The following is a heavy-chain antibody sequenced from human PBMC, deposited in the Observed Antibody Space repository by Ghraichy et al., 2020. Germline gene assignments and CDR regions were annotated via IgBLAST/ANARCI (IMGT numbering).Heavy chain of an antibody. D-gene: IGHD3-22*01. V-gene: IGHV2-5*01. CDR3: AHDLRHDYYDSSGYYLSTANWFDP. CDR2: IYWNDDK. J-gene: IGHJ5*02. CDR1: GFSRSTSGVG. Sequence: SGPTLVKPTQTLTLTCTFSGFSRSTSGVGVGWIRQPPGKALEWLALIYWNDDKRYSPSLKNRLTITKDTSKNQVVLTMTNMDPVDTATYYCAHDLRHDYYDSSGYYLSTANWFDPWGQGTLVTVSS.